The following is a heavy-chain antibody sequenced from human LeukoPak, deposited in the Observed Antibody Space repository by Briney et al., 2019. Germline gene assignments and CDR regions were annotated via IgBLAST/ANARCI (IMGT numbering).Heavy chain of an antibody. V-gene: IGHV4-39*01. CDR3: AKVSRVYDFWSGYYTGHFDY. D-gene: IGHD3-3*01. J-gene: IGHJ4*02. CDR1: GGSISSSSYY. CDR2: IYYSGST. Sequence: SETLSLTCTVSGGSISSSSYYWGWIRQPPGKGLEWIGSIYYSGSTYYNPSLKSRVTISVDTSKNQFSLKLSSVTAADTAVYYCAKVSRVYDFWSGYYTGHFDYWGQGTLVTVSS.